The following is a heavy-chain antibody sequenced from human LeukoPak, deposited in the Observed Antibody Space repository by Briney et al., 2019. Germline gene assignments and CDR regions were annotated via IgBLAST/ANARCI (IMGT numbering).Heavy chain of an antibody. CDR3: AKDVWSSSSLSYFDY. V-gene: IGHV3-23*01. D-gene: IGHD6-6*01. CDR1: GFTFSSYA. J-gene: IGHJ4*02. Sequence: GGSLRLSCAASGFTFSSYAKSWVRQAPGKGLEWVSVISGSGGSTYYADSVKGRFTISRDNSKNTLYLQMNSLRAEDTAVYYCAKDVWSSSSLSYFDYWGQGTLVTVSS. CDR2: ISGSGGST.